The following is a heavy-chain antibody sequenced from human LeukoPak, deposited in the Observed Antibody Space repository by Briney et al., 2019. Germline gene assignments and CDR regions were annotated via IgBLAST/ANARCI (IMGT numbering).Heavy chain of an antibody. CDR1: GYSFREYW. Sequence: GGSLKISCKGSGYSFREYWIGWVRQLPGKGLEWMGIIYPDDSDIRYSPSFQGQVTISADKSINTAYLQWSSLKASDTAMYYCAKYYYDRSVGPFDYWGQGTLVTVSS. CDR3: AKYYYDRSVGPFDY. J-gene: IGHJ4*02. D-gene: IGHD3-22*01. CDR2: IYPDDSDI. V-gene: IGHV5-51*01.